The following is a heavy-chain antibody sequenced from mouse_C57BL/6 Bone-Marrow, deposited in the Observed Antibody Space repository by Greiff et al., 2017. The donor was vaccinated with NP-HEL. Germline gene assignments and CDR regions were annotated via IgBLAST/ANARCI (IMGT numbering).Heavy chain of an antibody. CDR2: ISYDGSN. V-gene: IGHV3-6*01. CDR3: ARIYYRDY. J-gene: IGHJ3*01. CDR1: GYSITSGYY. D-gene: IGHD2-14*01. Sequence: ESGPGLVKPSQSLSLTCSVTGYSITSGYYWNWIRQFPGNKLEWMGYISYDGSNNYNPSLKNRISITRDTSKHQFFLKLNSVTTEDTATYYCARIYYRDYWGQGTLVTVSA.